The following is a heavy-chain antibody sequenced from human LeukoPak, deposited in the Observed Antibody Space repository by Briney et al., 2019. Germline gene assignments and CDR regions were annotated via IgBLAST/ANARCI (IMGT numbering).Heavy chain of an antibody. CDR1: GFTFSSYG. V-gene: IGHV3-30*18. CDR2: ISHDGSKK. Sequence: GRSLRLSCAASGFTFSSYGMHWVRQAPGKGQEWVAVISHDGSKKYYADSVKGRFTISRDNSKNTLYLQMNSLRDEDTAVYYCAKDPYSGSFEYFQHWGQGTLVTVSS. CDR3: AKDPYSGSFEYFQH. J-gene: IGHJ1*01. D-gene: IGHD1-26*01.